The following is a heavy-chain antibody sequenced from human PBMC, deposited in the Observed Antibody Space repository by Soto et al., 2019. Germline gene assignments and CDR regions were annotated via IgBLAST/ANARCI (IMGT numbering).Heavy chain of an antibody. CDR1: GFTFSSYA. CDR2: ISYDGSDK. D-gene: IGHD3-3*01. V-gene: IGHV3-30*18. Sequence: GGSLRLSCAASGFTFSSYAMHWVHQAPGKGLEWVALISYDGSDKYYADSVKGRFIISRDISNNTLYLQMNSLRVEDTALYYCAKGNIFGSDYYGMDVWGQGTTVTVSS. J-gene: IGHJ6*02. CDR3: AKGNIFGSDYYGMDV.